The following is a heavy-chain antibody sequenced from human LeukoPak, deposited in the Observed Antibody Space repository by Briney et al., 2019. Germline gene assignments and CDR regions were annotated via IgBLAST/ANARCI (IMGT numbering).Heavy chain of an antibody. CDR1: GFMFSSYW. J-gene: IGHJ4*02. CDR2: TNQDGSET. D-gene: IGHD5-18*01. CDR3: AKEGYSYGSGPAFWY. V-gene: IGHV3-7*03. Sequence: GGSLRLSCAASGFMFSSYWMSWVRQAPGKGLEWVANTNQDGSETYYVDSVKGRFTISRDNAKNSLYLRMNSLRAEDTAVYYCAKEGYSYGSGPAFWYWGQGTLVTVSS.